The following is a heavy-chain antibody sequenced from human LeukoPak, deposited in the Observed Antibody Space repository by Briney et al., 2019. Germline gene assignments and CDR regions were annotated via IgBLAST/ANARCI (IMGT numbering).Heavy chain of an antibody. Sequence: GGSLRLSCAASGFTFSSYWMSWVRQAPGKGREWVANINHDGSEKYYVDSVKGRFTISRDNSKNTLYLQMNSLRAEDTAVYYCARDYRWAFDIWGQGTMVTVSS. V-gene: IGHV3-7*03. D-gene: IGHD5-24*01. CDR1: GFTFSSYW. J-gene: IGHJ3*02. CDR3: ARDYRWAFDI. CDR2: INHDGSEK.